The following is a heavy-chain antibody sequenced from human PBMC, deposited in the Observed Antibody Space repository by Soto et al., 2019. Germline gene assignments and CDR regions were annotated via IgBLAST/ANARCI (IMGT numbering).Heavy chain of an antibody. CDR2: ISPSASAT. CDR3: AKGGYTFAYE. V-gene: IGHV3-23*01. J-gene: IGHJ4*02. D-gene: IGHD5-18*01. CDR1: GFSFSTSS. Sequence: EVQLLESGGDLVQPGGSLRLSWAPSGFSFSTSSMAWVRHPPGKGLDWVSAISPSASATPYADSVKGRFTIFRDKSTNTLCLQMTSLRAEDTAVYYCAKGGYTFAYEWGQGTLVTVSS.